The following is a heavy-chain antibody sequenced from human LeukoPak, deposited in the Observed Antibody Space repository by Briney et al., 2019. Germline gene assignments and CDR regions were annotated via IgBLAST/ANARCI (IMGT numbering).Heavy chain of an antibody. D-gene: IGHD3-22*01. CDR2: ISSSSSYI. V-gene: IGHV3-21*01. Sequence: PGGSLRLSCAASGFTFSSYSMNWVRPAPGKGLEWVSSISSSSSYIYYADSVKGRFTISRDNAKNSLYLQMNSLRAEDTAVYYCARATQYYDSSGRIDYWGQGTLVTVSS. CDR1: GFTFSSYS. CDR3: ARATQYYDSSGRIDY. J-gene: IGHJ4*02.